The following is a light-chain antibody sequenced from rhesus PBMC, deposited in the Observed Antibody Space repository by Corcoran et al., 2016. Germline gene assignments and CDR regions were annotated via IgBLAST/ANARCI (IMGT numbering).Light chain of an antibody. V-gene: IGKV1-21*01. Sequence: DIQMSQSPSSLSASVGDRVTITCQASQGNSSWLAWDQQKPGKAPKLLIYVAASLQSGVPSRFRGGGSGTDVTITIRSLQPEDCATYYCPQHNSSPRTFGQGNKVEIK. CDR3: PQHNSSPRT. CDR2: VAA. CDR1: QGNSSW. J-gene: IGKJ1*01.